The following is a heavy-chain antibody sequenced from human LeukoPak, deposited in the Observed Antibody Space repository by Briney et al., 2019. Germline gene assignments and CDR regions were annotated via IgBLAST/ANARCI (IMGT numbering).Heavy chain of an antibody. CDR1: GYTFTSYG. D-gene: IGHD3-9*01. Sequence: DSVKVSCKASGYTFTSYGISWVRQAPGQGLEWMGWISAYNGNTNYAQKLQGRVTMTTDTSTSTAYMELRSLRSDDTAVYYCARDARYFDWLSTSDYWGQGTLVTVSS. CDR2: ISAYNGNT. CDR3: ARDARYFDWLSTSDY. V-gene: IGHV1-18*01. J-gene: IGHJ4*02.